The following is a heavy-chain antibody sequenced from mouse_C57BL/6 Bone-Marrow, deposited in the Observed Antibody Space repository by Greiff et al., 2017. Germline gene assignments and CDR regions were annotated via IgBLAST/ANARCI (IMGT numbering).Heavy chain of an antibody. CDR3: TTCPLYYYGSLVV. CDR2: ILPGSGST. D-gene: IGHD1-1*01. J-gene: IGHJ1*03. Sequence: VQLQQSGAELMKPGASVKLSCKATGYTFTGYWIEWVKQRPGHGLEWIGEILPGSGSTNYNEKFKGKATFTADTSSNTAYMQLSSLTTEDSAVYYCTTCPLYYYGSLVVWGTGTTVTVSS. CDR1: GYTFTGYW. V-gene: IGHV1-9*01.